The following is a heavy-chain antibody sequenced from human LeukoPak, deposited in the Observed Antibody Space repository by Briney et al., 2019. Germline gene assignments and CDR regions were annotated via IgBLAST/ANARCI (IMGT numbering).Heavy chain of an antibody. CDR2: IIPIFGTA. Sequence: SVKVSCKASGGTFSSYAISWVRQAPGQGLEWMGGIIPIFGTANYAQKFQGKITITADESTSTPYMKLSSLRSDDTAMYYCASGITIFGVVPARPKPYYYYYMDVWGKGTTVTVSS. CDR3: ASGITIFGVVPARPKPYYYYYMDV. J-gene: IGHJ6*03. CDR1: GGTFSSYA. D-gene: IGHD3-3*01. V-gene: IGHV1-69*01.